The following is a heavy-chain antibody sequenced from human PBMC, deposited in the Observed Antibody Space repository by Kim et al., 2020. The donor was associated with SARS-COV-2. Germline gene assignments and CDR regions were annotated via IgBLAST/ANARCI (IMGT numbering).Heavy chain of an antibody. V-gene: IGHV3-23*01. J-gene: IGHJ4*02. CDR2: VIGICGRT. D-gene: IGHD5-18*01. Sequence: GGSLRLSCAASGFTFTSFAMSWVRQAPGKGLELVSPVIGICGRTNYAYSVKGRFTISRDNSKNTLYMQLNSLRSDDTAVYYCAKDLARGVQLHFDSWGQGTLVTVSS. CDR3: AKDLARGVQLHFDS. CDR1: GFTFTSFA.